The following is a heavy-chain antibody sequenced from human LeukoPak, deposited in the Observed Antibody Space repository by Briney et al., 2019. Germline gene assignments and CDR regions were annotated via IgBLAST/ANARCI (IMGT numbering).Heavy chain of an antibody. V-gene: IGHV3-74*01. J-gene: IGHJ4*02. CDR1: GFTFSSYW. D-gene: IGHD3-22*01. Sequence: PGGSLRLSCAASGFTFSSYWMHWVRQAPGKGLVWVSRLNSDGSSITYADSVKGRFTISRDNAKNTLYLQVNSLRAEDTAVYYCARQSYYYDSSGYYYDYWGREPWLPSPQ. CDR2: LNSDGSSI. CDR3: ARQSYYYDSSGYYYDY.